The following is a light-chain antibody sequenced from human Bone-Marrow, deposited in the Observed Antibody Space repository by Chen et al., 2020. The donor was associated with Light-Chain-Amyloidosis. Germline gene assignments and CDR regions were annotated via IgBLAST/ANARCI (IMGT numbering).Light chain of an antibody. Sequence: EIVLTQSPGTLSLSPGEGANLSCRASQTISSNYLTWYQQKFGQAPRLLIYGSSSRANGIPDRFTGSWSRTDFTHTINTLGPEDFEMYYCQQYGSSPLTVGGGTKVEIK. J-gene: IGKJ4*01. CDR3: QQYGSSPLT. V-gene: IGKV3-20*01. CDR2: GSS. CDR1: QTISSNY.